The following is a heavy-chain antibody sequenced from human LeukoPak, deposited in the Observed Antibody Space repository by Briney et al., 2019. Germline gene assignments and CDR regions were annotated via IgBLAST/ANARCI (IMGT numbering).Heavy chain of an antibody. CDR1: GYIYTNYG. D-gene: IGHD2-2*01. Sequence: GASVKVSCTASGYIYTNYGTSWVRQAPGQRLEWMGWISAYNGNTNYVQTFQGRVTMTTDPSTTTAYIELRSLRSDATAVYYCARDLDIVVVPVVSRHYGLDVWGQGTTVTVSS. CDR3: ARDLDIVVVPVVSRHYGLDV. CDR2: ISAYNGNT. J-gene: IGHJ6*02. V-gene: IGHV1-18*01.